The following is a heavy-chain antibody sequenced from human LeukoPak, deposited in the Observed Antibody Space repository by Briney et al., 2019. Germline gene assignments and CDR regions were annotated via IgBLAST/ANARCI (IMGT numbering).Heavy chain of an antibody. CDR1: GFTFSIYW. Sequence: GGSLRHSCAASGFTFSIYWMHWVRQAPGKGRVWVSRITSDGISTRYADSVKGRFTISRDNAKNTLYLQMNSLRAEDTAVYYCARDTDTVTTILDYWGQGTLVTVSS. V-gene: IGHV3-74*01. CDR2: ITSDGIST. CDR3: ARDTDTVTTILDY. D-gene: IGHD4-17*01. J-gene: IGHJ4*02.